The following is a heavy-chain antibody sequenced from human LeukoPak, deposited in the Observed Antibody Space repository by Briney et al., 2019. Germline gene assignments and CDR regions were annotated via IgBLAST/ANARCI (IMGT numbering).Heavy chain of an antibody. J-gene: IGHJ4*02. CDR1: GYTFTGYY. CDR2: INPNSGGT. Sequence: GASVKVSCKASGYTFTGYYMHWVRQAPGQGLEWMGWINPNSGGTNYAQKFQGRVTMTRDTSISTAYMELSRLRSDDTAAYYCAAIGYYDSSGYYYGQDFDYWGQGTLVTVSS. D-gene: IGHD3-22*01. V-gene: IGHV1-2*02. CDR3: AAIGYYDSSGYYYGQDFDY.